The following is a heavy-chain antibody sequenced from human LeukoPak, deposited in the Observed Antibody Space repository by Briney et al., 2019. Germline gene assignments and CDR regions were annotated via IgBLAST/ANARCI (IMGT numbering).Heavy chain of an antibody. V-gene: IGHV3-53*01. J-gene: IGHJ5*02. D-gene: IGHD4-17*01. Sequence: PGGSPRLSCAASGLTGGHNYVGWVRQALGKGLEWVSAIHTSGDTCYADSVKGRFTISRDTSKNTLYLQINSLRVEDTAVYYCIVFGDSNHWGQGTLVTVSS. CDR1: GLTGGHNY. CDR2: IHTSGDT. CDR3: IVFGDSNH.